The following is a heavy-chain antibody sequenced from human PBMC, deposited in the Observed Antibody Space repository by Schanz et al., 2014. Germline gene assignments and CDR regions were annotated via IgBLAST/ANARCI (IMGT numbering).Heavy chain of an antibody. Sequence: QVQLVESGGGLVKPGGSLRLSCAASGFIFNDYAMHWVRQAPGKGLEWVAVISYDGSHKDYADSVKGRFTISRDNSKNTLYLQMSSLRAEDTAVYYCAKVWGSDYFYPFDYWGQGTLVTVSS. CDR2: ISYDGSHK. CDR1: GFIFNDYA. V-gene: IGHV3-30*04. J-gene: IGHJ4*02. CDR3: AKVWGSDYFYPFDY. D-gene: IGHD3-22*01.